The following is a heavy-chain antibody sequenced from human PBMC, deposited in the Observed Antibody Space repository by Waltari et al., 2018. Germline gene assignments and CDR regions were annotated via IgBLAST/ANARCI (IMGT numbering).Heavy chain of an antibody. CDR1: GGSFSGYY. J-gene: IGHJ4*02. Sequence: QVQLQQWGAGLLKPSETLSLTCAVYGGSFSGYYWSWIPQPPGKGLEWIGEINHSGSTNYNTSLKSRVTISVDTSKNQFSLKLSSVTAADTAVYYCARTREWLLPYYFDYWGQGTLVTVSS. CDR3: ARTREWLLPYYFDY. CDR2: INHSGST. D-gene: IGHD3-3*01. V-gene: IGHV4-34*01.